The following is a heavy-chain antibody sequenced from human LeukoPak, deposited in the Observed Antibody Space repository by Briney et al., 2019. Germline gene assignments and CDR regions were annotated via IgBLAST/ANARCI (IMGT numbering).Heavy chain of an antibody. CDR1: GGSISSGGYS. D-gene: IGHD3-3*01. CDR2: IYYSGST. V-gene: IGHV4-31*03. Sequence: PSETLSLTCTVSGGSISSGGYSWSWIRQHPGKGLEWIGYIYYSGSTYYNPSLKSRVTISVDTSKNQFSLKLSSVTAADTAVYYCARGARITIFGVVRKEYNWFDPWGQGTLVTVSS. J-gene: IGHJ5*02. CDR3: ARGARITIFGVVRKEYNWFDP.